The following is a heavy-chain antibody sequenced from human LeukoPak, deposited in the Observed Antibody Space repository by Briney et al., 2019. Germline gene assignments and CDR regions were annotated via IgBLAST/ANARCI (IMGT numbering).Heavy chain of an antibody. CDR3: ASDLGGYYYMDV. J-gene: IGHJ6*03. CDR2: IYYSGST. Sequence: SETLSLTCTVSGGSIRSSSYYWGWIRQPPGKGLEWIRSIYYSGSTYYNPSLKSRVTISVDTSKNQFSLKLSSVTAADTAVYYCASDLGGYYYMDVWGKGTTVTVSS. D-gene: IGHD3-16*01. V-gene: IGHV4-39*07. CDR1: GGSIRSSSYY.